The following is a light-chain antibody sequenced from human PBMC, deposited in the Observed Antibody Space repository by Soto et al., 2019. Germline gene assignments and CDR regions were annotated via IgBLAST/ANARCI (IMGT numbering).Light chain of an antibody. V-gene: IGLV1-40*01. CDR2: DNI. Sequence: QSVLTQPPSVSGAPGQRVTISCTGSSSNIGAGYDVHWYQQLPGRAPKLLIYDNINRPSGVPDRFSGSKSGTSASLAITGLQVEDEADYYCQSYDSSLSDSVFGGGTKVTVL. CDR3: QSYDSSLSDSV. CDR1: SSNIGAGYD. J-gene: IGLJ3*02.